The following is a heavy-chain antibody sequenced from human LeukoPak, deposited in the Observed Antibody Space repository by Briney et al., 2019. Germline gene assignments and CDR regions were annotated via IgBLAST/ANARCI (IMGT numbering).Heavy chain of an antibody. CDR3: ARELAVVASFDY. Sequence: GGSLRLSCAASGFTSSSYSMNWVRQAPGKGLEWVAVISYDGSNKYYADSVKGRFTISRDNSKNTLYLQMNSLRAEDTAVYYCARELAVVASFDYWGQGTLVTVSS. CDR2: ISYDGSNK. D-gene: IGHD2-15*01. J-gene: IGHJ4*02. CDR1: GFTSSSYS. V-gene: IGHV3-30*03.